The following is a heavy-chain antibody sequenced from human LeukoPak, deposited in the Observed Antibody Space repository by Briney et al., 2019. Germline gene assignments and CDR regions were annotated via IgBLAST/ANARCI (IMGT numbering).Heavy chain of an antibody. CDR1: GGSISSYY. CDR3: AGGKSHFDY. CDR2: IYYSGST. V-gene: IGHV4-59*01. D-gene: IGHD3-16*01. Sequence: PSETLSLTCTVSGGSISSYYWSWLRQPPGKGLEWIGYIYYSGSTNYNPSLKSRVTISVDTSKNQFSLKLSSVTAADTAVYYCAGGKSHFDYWGQGTLVTVSS. J-gene: IGHJ4*02.